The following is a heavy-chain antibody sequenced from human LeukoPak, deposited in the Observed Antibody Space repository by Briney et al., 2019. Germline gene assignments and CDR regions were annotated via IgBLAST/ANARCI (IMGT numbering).Heavy chain of an antibody. V-gene: IGHV3-30-3*01. CDR1: GFTFSSYA. J-gene: IGHJ3*02. Sequence: GGSLRLSCAASGFTFSSYAMHWVRQAPGKGLEWVAVISYDGSNKYYADSVKGRFTISRDNSENTLYLQMNSLRAEDTAVYYCARPFLHYYDSSGYYSHAFDIWGQGTMVTVSS. CDR2: ISYDGSNK. D-gene: IGHD3-22*01. CDR3: ARPFLHYYDSSGYYSHAFDI.